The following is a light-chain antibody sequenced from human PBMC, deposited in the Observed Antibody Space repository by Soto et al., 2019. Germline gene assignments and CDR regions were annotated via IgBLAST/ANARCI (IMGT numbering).Light chain of an antibody. V-gene: IGKV3-15*01. CDR1: QRVYTH. CDR3: QQYNNWPKT. CDR2: GAS. Sequence: EIVLTQSPGTLSVSPGERVSLSCRTSQRVYTHLAWYQQKPGQAPRLLIYGASTRATGIPARFSGSGFGTEFTLTISSLQSEDVAVYYCQQYNNWPKTFGQGTKVDIK. J-gene: IGKJ1*01.